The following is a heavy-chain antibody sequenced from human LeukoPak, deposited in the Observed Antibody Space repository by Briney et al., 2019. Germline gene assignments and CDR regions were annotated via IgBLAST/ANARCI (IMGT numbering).Heavy chain of an antibody. V-gene: IGHV5-51*01. J-gene: IGHJ4*02. CDR1: GNSFNNHF. CDR2: IYPGDSET. CDR3: ARRSTVIRGVLEEAFDY. D-gene: IGHD3-10*01. Sequence: GESLKISCKGSGNSFNNHFIGWVRQMPGKGLEWMGIIYPGDSETRYSPSFEGLVTISADKSISTVYLQWRSLEASDTAMYYCARRSTVIRGVLEEAFDYWGQGTLVTVSS.